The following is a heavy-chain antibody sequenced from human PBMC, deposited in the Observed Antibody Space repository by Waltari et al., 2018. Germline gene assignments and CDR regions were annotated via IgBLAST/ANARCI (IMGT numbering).Heavy chain of an antibody. CDR2: IKQDGSEK. CDR1: GFTFSSYW. J-gene: IGHJ5*02. Sequence: EVQLVESGGGLVQPGGSLRLSCAASGFTFSSYWMSWVRQAPGKGLEWVANIKQDGSEKYYVDSVKGRFTISRDNAKTSLYLQMNSLRAEDTAVYYCARGGCSGGSCYSRWFDPWGQGTLVTVSS. CDR3: ARGGCSGGSCYSRWFDP. D-gene: IGHD2-15*01. V-gene: IGHV3-7*01.